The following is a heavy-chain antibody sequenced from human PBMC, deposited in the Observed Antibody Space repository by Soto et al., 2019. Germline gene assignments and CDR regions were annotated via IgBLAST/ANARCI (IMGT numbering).Heavy chain of an antibody. D-gene: IGHD3-10*01. V-gene: IGHV1-18*01. Sequence: QVQLVQSGAEVKKPGASVKVSCKASGYTFTSYGISWVRQAPGQGLEWMGWINAYNGNTNYAQKLQGRVTMTTDTSTSTASRELRSLRTDATAVYYCARVLPPFDPWGQGTLVTVSS. CDR2: INAYNGNT. CDR1: GYTFTSYG. J-gene: IGHJ5*02. CDR3: ARVLPPFDP.